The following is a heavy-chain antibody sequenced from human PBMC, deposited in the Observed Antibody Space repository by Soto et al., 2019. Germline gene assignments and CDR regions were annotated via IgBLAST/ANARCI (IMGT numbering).Heavy chain of an antibody. J-gene: IGHJ3*02. D-gene: IGHD5-18*01. CDR3: ARDVGIQLWTDAFDI. V-gene: IGHV3-33*01. CDR2: IWYDGSSK. CDR1: GFTFSSYG. Sequence: QVQLVESGGGVVQPGRSLRLSCAASGFTFSSYGMHWVRQAPGKGLEWVAVIWYDGSSKYYADSVKGRFTISRDNSKNTLYLQMNSLRDEDTAVYYCARDVGIQLWTDAFDIWGQGTMVTVSS.